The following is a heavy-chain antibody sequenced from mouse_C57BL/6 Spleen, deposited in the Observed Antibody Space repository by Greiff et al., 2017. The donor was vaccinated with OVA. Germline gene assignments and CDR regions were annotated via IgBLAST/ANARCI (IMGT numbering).Heavy chain of an antibody. CDR2: INPNNGGT. CDR1: GYTFTDYN. Sequence: EVQLQQSGPELVKPGASVKMPCKASGYTFTDYNMDWAKQSHGKSLEWIGDINPNNGGTIYNQKFKGKATLTVDKSSSTAYMELRSLTSEDTAVYYCARGRGLDAMDYWGQGTSVTVSS. D-gene: IGHD2-2*01. J-gene: IGHJ4*01. V-gene: IGHV1-18*01. CDR3: ARGRGLDAMDY.